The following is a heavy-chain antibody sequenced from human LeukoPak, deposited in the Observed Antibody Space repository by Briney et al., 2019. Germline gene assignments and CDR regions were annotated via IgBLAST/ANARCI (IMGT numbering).Heavy chain of an antibody. V-gene: IGHV3-30*18. CDR1: GFTFSSYG. J-gene: IGHJ6*02. CDR2: ISYDGSNK. CDR3: AKDLERDSSGYYYSFYYYGMDA. Sequence: PARSLRLSCAASGFTFSSYGMHWVRQAPGKGLEWVAVISYDGSNKYYADSVKGRFTISRDNSKNTLYLQMNSLRAEDTAVYYCAKDLERDSSGYYYSFYYYGMDAWGQGTTVTVSS. D-gene: IGHD3-22*01.